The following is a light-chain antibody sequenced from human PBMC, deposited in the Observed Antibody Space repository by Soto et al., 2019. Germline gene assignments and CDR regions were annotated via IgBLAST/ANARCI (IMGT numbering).Light chain of an antibody. Sequence: MVLTQSPGTLSLSPGERATLFCRASQSFTTSQLAWYQQKPGQAPRVLIFGASSRATGIPDRFSGSGSGTDFTLTVGRLEPEDSAVYYCQQYASSPRTFGQGTTVEIK. CDR3: QQYASSPRT. V-gene: IGKV3-20*01. CDR2: GAS. J-gene: IGKJ1*01. CDR1: QSFTTSQ.